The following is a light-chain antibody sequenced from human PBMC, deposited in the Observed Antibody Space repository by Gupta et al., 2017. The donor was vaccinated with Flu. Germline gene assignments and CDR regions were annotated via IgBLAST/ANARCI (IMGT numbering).Light chain of an antibody. V-gene: IGKV3-15*01. J-gene: IGKJ2*01. CDR2: GAS. CDR1: QSVRSD. Sequence: APLLLSPGERATLSGRASQSVRSDLAWYQQKPGQAPRLLIFGASTRDTGVPATFSGSGSGTEFTLTISSRQSEDFGVYYCQQYNNWPPYTFGQGTKMEIK. CDR3: QQYNNWPPYT.